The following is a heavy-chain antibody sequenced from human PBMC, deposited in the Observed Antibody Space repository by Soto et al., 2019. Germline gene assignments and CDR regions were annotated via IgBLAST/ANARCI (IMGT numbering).Heavy chain of an antibody. CDR1: GFTVSSNY. CDR2: IYSGGST. J-gene: IGHJ6*02. Sequence: XESLGLSFAASGFTVSSNYMSWVRQAPGKGLEWVSVIYSGGSTYYADSVKGRFTISRDNSKNTLYLQMNSLRAEDTAVYYCARDQGVSNDFWSGYYHNYYYYGMDVWGQGTTVTVSS. V-gene: IGHV3-53*01. D-gene: IGHD3-3*01. CDR3: ARDQGVSNDFWSGYYHNYYYYGMDV.